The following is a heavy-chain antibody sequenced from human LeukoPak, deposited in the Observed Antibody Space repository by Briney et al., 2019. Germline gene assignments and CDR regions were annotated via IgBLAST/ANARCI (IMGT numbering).Heavy chain of an antibody. CDR3: ARDTLPYDSSGLDYYYGMDV. J-gene: IGHJ6*02. CDR2: IYYSGST. Sequence: SETLSLTCTVSGGSISSYYWSWIRQPPGKGLEWIGYIYYSGSTNYNPSLKGRVTISVDTSKNQFSLKLSSVTAADTAVYYCARDTLPYDSSGLDYYYGMDVWGQGTTVTVSS. V-gene: IGHV4-59*12. CDR1: GGSISSYY. D-gene: IGHD3-22*01.